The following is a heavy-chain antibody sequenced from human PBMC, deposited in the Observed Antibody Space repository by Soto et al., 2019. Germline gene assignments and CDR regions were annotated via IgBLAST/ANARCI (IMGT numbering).Heavy chain of an antibody. CDR2: INPDGRTI. Sequence: PGGSLRLSCAASAFSFSTSWTHWVRQAPGEGLVWVSRINPDGRTINYADSVKGRFTISRDNAKNTLYLQMNILRVEDTAVYFCATAGNSRFDNWGLGTLVTVSS. J-gene: IGHJ4*01. D-gene: IGHD1-1*01. CDR3: ATAGNSRFDN. CDR1: AFSFSTSW. V-gene: IGHV3-74*01.